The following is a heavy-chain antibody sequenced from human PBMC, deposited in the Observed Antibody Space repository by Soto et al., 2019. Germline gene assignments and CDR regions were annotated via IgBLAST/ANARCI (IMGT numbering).Heavy chain of an antibody. Sequence: PGGALRVSCADSGFAVSSNYLSWVRQAPGKGLEWVSVHYSGGSTYYADSVQGRFTISRDNAESSLYLQMNSLRDEDTAVYFCARDFGHGYYLDYWGRGTLVTVSS. V-gene: IGHV3-53*01. D-gene: IGHD3-3*01. CDR2: HYSGGST. J-gene: IGHJ4*02. CDR1: GFAVSSNY. CDR3: ARDFGHGYYLDY.